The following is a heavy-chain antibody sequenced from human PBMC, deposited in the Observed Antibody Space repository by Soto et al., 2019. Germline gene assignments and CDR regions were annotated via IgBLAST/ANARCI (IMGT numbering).Heavy chain of an antibody. D-gene: IGHD3-9*01. V-gene: IGHV3-49*03. CDR1: GLTLGDYA. CDR2: IRSKAYGGTT. J-gene: IGHJ4*02. Sequence: EVQLEESGGGLVQQGRSLRLSCTAPGLTLGDYAIGWFRRAPGKGLGGVGFIRSKAYGGTTEYAASVKGRFTISRDDSKSIAYLQMNSLKTEDTAVYYCTRRGLRYFDWLQDYWGQGTLVTVSS. CDR3: TRRGLRYFDWLQDY.